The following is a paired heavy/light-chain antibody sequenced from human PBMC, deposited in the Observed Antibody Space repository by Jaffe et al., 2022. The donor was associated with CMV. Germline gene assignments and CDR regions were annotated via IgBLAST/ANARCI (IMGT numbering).Heavy chain of an antibody. J-gene: IGHJ4*02. CDR3: VRYGSGSYFFFVGDY. D-gene: IGHD3-10*01. Sequence: EVQLVQSAAEVKEPGESLKISCQGSGYNFGSYWIAWVRQMPGKGLEWMGIIYPGDSDTKYSPSFQGQVTISADKSINTAYLRWSSLKASDAAVYYCVRYGSGSYFFFVGDYWGQGTLVTVSS. CDR2: IYPGDSDT. CDR1: GYNFGSYW. V-gene: IGHV5-51*01.
Light chain of an antibody. CDR1: SSNIGNNY. CDR2: DDD. J-gene: IGLJ2*01. V-gene: IGLV1-51*01. Sequence: QSVLTQPPSVSAAPGQKVTVSCSGSSSNIGNNYISWYQHLPGTAPKLLIYDDDKRPSGIPDRFSGSKSGTSGTLVITGLQTGDEADYYCGTWDSSLSAVVFGGGTKVTVL. CDR3: GTWDSSLSAVV.